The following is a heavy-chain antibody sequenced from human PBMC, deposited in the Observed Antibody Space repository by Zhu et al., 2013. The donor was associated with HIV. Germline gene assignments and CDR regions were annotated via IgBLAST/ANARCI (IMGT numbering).Heavy chain of an antibody. CDR3: ARGTYGDY. D-gene: IGHD4-17*01. V-gene: IGHV1-18*01. CDR1: GYTLSTYG. J-gene: IGHJ4*02. Sequence: QVQLVQSGAEVKKPGASVKVSCKASGYTLSTYGINWVRQAPGQGLEWVGWISAYNGTRKYAQRLQGRITVTTDTSTSTAYMELRSLRSDDSAVYFXARGTYGDYWGQGTLVTVSS. CDR2: ISAYNGTR.